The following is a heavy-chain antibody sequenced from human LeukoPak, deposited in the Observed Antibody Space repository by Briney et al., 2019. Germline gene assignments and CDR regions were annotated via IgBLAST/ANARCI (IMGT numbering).Heavy chain of an antibody. V-gene: IGHV3-23*01. CDR1: GFTFSSYA. D-gene: IGHD3-22*01. J-gene: IGHJ4*02. Sequence: GGSLRLSCAGCGFTFSSYAMSWVGQAPGRGLDGVSGISGSGGSTYYADSVKGRFTISRDNSKNTLYLQMNSLRAEDTAVYYCAKIVTMTPYGYFDYWGQGTLVTVSS. CDR2: ISGSGGST. CDR3: AKIVTMTPYGYFDY.